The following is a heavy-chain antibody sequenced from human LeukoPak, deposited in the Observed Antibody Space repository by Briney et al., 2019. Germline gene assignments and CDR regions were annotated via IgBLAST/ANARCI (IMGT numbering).Heavy chain of an antibody. V-gene: IGHV3-23*01. J-gene: IGHJ4*02. CDR1: GFTFNNYA. CDR2: IISGGATT. Sequence: RGSLRLSCAASGFTFNNYAMSWVRQAPGKGLEWGSSIISGGATTLYADSAKGGFTISRDKSQSTLYLQMTGLCAEDTAGFYCLRGMTAPDCWGQGSLVTVSS. CDR3: LRGMTAPDC.